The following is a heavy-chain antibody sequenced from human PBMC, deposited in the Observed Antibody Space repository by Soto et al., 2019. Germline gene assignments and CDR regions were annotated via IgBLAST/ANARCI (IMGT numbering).Heavy chain of an antibody. CDR2: IYYSGST. D-gene: IGHD2-15*01. Sequence: PSETLSLTCTVSGGSISSGGYYWSWIRQHPGKGLEWIGYIYYSGSTYYNPSLKSRVTISVDTSKNQFSLELSSVTAADTAVYYCARENRYCSGGSCYYNWFDPWGQGTLVTVSS. CDR3: ARENRYCSGGSCYYNWFDP. CDR1: GGSISSGGYY. V-gene: IGHV4-31*03. J-gene: IGHJ5*02.